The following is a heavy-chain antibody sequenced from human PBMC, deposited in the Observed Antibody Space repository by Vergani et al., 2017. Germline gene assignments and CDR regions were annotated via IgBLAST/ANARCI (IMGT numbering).Heavy chain of an antibody. V-gene: IGHV4-59*12. D-gene: IGHD3-3*01. CDR2: IYYSGST. Sequence: QLQLQESGPGLVKPSETLSLTCTVSGGSISSYYWSWIRQPPGKGLEWIGYIYYSGSTNYNPSLKSRVTISVDTSKNQFSLKLSSVTAADTAVYYCVGGGYYRRHFDYWGQGTLVTVSS. CDR3: VGGGYYRRHFDY. J-gene: IGHJ4*02. CDR1: GGSISSYY.